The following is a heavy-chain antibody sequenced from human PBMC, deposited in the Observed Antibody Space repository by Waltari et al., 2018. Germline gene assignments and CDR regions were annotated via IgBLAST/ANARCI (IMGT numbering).Heavy chain of an antibody. J-gene: IGHJ4*02. D-gene: IGHD3-3*01. CDR1: GFTFSSYA. CDR2: ISGSGGST. V-gene: IGHV3-23*01. Sequence: EVQLLESGGGLVQPGGSLRLSCAASGFTFSSYAMSWVRQAPGKGLEWVSAISGSGGSTYYADSVKCRFTISRDKSKNTLYLQMNSLRAEDTAVYYCAKTEWDDYDFWSGYPPYYFDYWGQGTLVTVSS. CDR3: AKTEWDDYDFWSGYPPYYFDY.